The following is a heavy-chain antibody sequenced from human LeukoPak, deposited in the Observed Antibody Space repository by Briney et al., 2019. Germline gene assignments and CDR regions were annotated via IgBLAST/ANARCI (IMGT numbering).Heavy chain of an antibody. CDR2: ISPNSGGT. V-gene: IGHV1-2*02. Sequence: ASVKVSCKASGYTFTGYYMHWVRQAPGQGLEWMGWISPNSGGTNYAQKFQGRVTMTRDTSISTAYMELSRLRSDDTAVYYCARGHGSGHGGFYWGQGTLVTVSS. J-gene: IGHJ4*02. CDR1: GYTFTGYY. D-gene: IGHD3-10*01. CDR3: ARGHGSGHGGFY.